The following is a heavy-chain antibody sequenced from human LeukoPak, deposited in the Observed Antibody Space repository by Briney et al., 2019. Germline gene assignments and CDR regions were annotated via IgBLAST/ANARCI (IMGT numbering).Heavy chain of an antibody. CDR3: ARGSSGWYGIDY. D-gene: IGHD6-19*01. V-gene: IGHV3-53*01. CDR2: IYSAGST. CDR1: GFTVSSNS. Sequence: GGSLRLSCTVSGFTVSSNSMSWVRQAPGKGLEWVSFIYSAGSTHYSDSVKGRFTISRDNAKNALYLQMNSLRAEDTAVYYCARGSSGWYGIDYWGQGALVNVSS. J-gene: IGHJ4*02.